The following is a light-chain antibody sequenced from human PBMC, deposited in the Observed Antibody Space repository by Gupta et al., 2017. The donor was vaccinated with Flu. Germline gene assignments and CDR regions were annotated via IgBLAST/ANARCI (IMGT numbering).Light chain of an antibody. CDR1: KLGDKY. J-gene: IGLJ2*01. CDR2: QDS. CDR3: QAWDSITAV. V-gene: IGLV3-1*01. Sequence: SPGQIASITCSGDKLGDKYVCWYQQKPAQSPVLLIHQDSERPSGTPERFSGSNSGNTATLTISGTQAMDEADYYCQAWDSITAVFGGGTKLTVL.